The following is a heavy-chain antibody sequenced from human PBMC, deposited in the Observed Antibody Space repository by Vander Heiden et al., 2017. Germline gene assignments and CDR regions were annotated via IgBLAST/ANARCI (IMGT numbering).Heavy chain of an antibody. D-gene: IGHD6-25*01. Sequence: VQLLESGGGLVQPGGSLRLSCAASGLTLGSYATGRVRQGAGKGLEWVTTICGGGGSTYYSASVKGQFTISRDNSKNRLYLHMKRLKAGDRAVYYCAKAGRIAAIRVWGQGPLVTVSS. CDR2: ICGGGGST. CDR1: GLTLGSYA. CDR3: AKAGRIAAIRV. J-gene: IGHJ4*02. V-gene: IGHV3-23*01.